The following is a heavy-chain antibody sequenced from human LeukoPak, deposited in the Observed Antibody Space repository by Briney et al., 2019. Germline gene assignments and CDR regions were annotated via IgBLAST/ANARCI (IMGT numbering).Heavy chain of an antibody. J-gene: IGHJ4*02. CDR3: AKTGRRTRYYFDY. CDR2: IGSSSSSI. D-gene: IGHD1-14*01. CDR1: GFTFSTFS. V-gene: IGHV3-21*04. Sequence: GGSLRLSCAASGFTFSTFSMNWVRQAPGKGLEWVSSIGSSSSSIYYADSVKGRFTISRDNAKNSLYLQMNSLRAEDTAVYYCAKTGRRTRYYFDYWGQGTLVTVSS.